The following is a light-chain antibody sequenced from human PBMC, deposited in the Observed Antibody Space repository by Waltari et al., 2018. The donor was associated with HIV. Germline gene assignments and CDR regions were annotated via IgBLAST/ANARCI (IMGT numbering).Light chain of an antibody. V-gene: IGKV1-33*01. CDR2: DAS. CDR3: QQYDNLPT. Sequence: DIQMTQYPSSLSASVGDRVTITSQASQDISNYLNWYQRKPGKAPKLLIYDASNLETGVPSRFSGSGSGTDFTFTISSLQPEDIATYYCQQYDNLPTFGGGTKVEIK. CDR1: QDISNY. J-gene: IGKJ4*01.